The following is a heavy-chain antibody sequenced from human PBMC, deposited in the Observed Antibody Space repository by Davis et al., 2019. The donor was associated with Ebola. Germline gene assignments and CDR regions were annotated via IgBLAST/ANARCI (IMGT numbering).Heavy chain of an antibody. CDR3: ARCRYGSGSYHYYYGMDV. J-gene: IGHJ6*02. CDR1: GGSISSGGYY. CDR2: IYHSGST. V-gene: IGHV4-39*07. D-gene: IGHD3-10*01. Sequence: PSETLSLTCTVSGGSISSGGYYWSWIRQPPGKGLEWIGEIYHSGSTNYNPSLKSRVTISVDKSKNQFSLKLSSVTAADTAVYYCARCRYGSGSYHYYYGMDVWGQGTTVTVSS.